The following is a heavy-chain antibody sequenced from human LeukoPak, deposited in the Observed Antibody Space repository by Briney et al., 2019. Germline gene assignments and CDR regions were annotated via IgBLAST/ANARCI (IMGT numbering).Heavy chain of an antibody. CDR3: ARARNRGRDYYDSSGGELDY. V-gene: IGHV3-21*01. Sequence: GGSLRLSCAASGFTFSSYSMNWVRQAPGKGLEWVSSISSSSSYIYYADSVKGRFTISRDNAKNSLYLQMNSLRAEDTAVYYCARARNRGRDYYDSSGGELDYWRQGTLVTVSS. D-gene: IGHD3-22*01. J-gene: IGHJ4*02. CDR1: GFTFSSYS. CDR2: ISSSSSYI.